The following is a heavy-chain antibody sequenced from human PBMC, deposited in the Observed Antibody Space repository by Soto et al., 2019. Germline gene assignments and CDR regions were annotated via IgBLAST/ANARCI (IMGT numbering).Heavy chain of an antibody. Sequence: SETLSLTCSVSGGSISSSNWWSWVRQPPGKGLEWIGEIYHSGSTNYNPSLKSRVTISVDKSKNQFSLKLSSVTAADTAVYYCARDPRPYYYDSSGMPDWGQGTLVTVSS. V-gene: IGHV4-4*02. CDR1: GGSISSSNW. CDR3: ARDPRPYYYDSSGMPD. D-gene: IGHD3-22*01. J-gene: IGHJ4*02. CDR2: IYHSGST.